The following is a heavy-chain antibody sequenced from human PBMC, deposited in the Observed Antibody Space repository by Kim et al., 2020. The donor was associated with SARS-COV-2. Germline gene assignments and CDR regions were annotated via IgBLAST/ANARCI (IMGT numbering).Heavy chain of an antibody. CDR2: ISAYNGNT. CDR1: GYTFTSYG. D-gene: IGHD3-10*01. CDR3: ARENDGSGSYPIWY. J-gene: IGHJ4*02. Sequence: ASVKVSCKASGYTFTSYGISWVRQAPGQGLEWMGWISAYNGNTNYAQKLQGRVTMTTDTSTSTAYMELRSLRSDDTAVYYCARENDGSGSYPIWYWGQGTLVTVSS. V-gene: IGHV1-18*01.